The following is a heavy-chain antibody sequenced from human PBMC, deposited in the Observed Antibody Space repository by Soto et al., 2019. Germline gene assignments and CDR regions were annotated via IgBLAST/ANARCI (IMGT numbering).Heavy chain of an antibody. J-gene: IGHJ4*02. CDR1: GGSISSSSYY. D-gene: IGHD5-12*01. V-gene: IGHV4-39*01. Sequence: PSETLSLTCTVSGGSISSSSYYWGWIRQPPGKGLEWIGGIYYSGSTYYNPSLKSRVTISVDTSKNQFSLKLSSVTAADTAVYYCARLYSGYDFDVDYWGQGTLVTVSS. CDR3: ARLYSGYDFDVDY. CDR2: IYYSGST.